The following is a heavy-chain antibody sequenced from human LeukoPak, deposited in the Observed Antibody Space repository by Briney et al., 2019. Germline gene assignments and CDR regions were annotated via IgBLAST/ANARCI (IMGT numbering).Heavy chain of an antibody. Sequence: SETLSLTCTVSGGSINSYYWSWVRQPAEKGLEWIGRIYISDNFYTSGRTNYNPSLKSRVTLSLDTSKNQFSLNLTSVTAADTAVYYCARESAVRGVIQGTGNMDVWGKGTTVTISS. D-gene: IGHD3-10*01. CDR2: IYISDNFYTSGRT. V-gene: IGHV4-4*07. J-gene: IGHJ6*03. CDR1: GGSINSYY. CDR3: ARESAVRGVIQGTGNMDV.